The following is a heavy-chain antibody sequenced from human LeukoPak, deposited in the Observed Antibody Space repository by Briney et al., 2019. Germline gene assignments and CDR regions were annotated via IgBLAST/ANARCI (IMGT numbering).Heavy chain of an antibody. Sequence: ASVKVSCKASGGTFSSYAISWVRQAPGKGLEWMGGFDPEDGETIYAQKFQGRVTMTEDTSTDTAYMELSSLRSEDTAVYYCATDLCSSTSCYGWFDPWGQGTLVTVSS. D-gene: IGHD2-2*01. J-gene: IGHJ5*02. V-gene: IGHV1-24*01. CDR1: GGTFSSYA. CDR3: ATDLCSSTSCYGWFDP. CDR2: FDPEDGET.